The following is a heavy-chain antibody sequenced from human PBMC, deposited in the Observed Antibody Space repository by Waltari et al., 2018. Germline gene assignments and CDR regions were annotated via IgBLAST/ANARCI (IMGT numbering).Heavy chain of an antibody. J-gene: IGHJ4*02. CDR3: AREGGRAGSDY. D-gene: IGHD6-13*01. V-gene: IGHV4-59*01. CDR2: IYYTGRT. Sequence: QVQLQESGPGLVKPSETLSLTCTVSGGSMNNYYWSWIRQPPGKGLEWIGYIYYTGRTNYNPSLKSRVTISVDTSQNQFSLKLNSVTTADTAVYYCAREGGRAGSDYWGQGTLVTVSS. CDR1: GGSMNNYY.